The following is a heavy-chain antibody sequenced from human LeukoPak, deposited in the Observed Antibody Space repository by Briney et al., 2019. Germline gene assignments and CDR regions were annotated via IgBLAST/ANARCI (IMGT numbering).Heavy chain of an antibody. J-gene: IGHJ6*03. Sequence: PSETLSLTCTVSGGSISSYYWSWIRQPAGKGLEWIGRIYTSGSTNYNPSLKSRVTMSVDTSKNQFSLKLSSVTAADTAVYYCARSLAVAGYYYYMDVWGKGTTVTISS. V-gene: IGHV4-4*07. CDR2: IYTSGST. CDR3: ARSLAVAGYYYYMDV. D-gene: IGHD6-19*01. CDR1: GGSISSYY.